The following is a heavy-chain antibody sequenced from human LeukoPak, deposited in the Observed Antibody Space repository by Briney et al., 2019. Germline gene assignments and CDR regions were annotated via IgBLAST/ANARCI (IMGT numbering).Heavy chain of an antibody. CDR3: ARDLINVPVSGD. CDR2: IYHSESP. V-gene: IGHV4-4*02. D-gene: IGHD6-19*01. J-gene: IGHJ4*02. CDR1: GGSISGSNW. Sequence: SGTLSLTCAVSGGSISGSNWWSWVRQPPGKGLEWIGKIYHSESPIYNPSLKSRVTISVDKSKNQFSLNLSSVTAADTAVYYCARDLINVPVSGDWGQGTLVTVSS.